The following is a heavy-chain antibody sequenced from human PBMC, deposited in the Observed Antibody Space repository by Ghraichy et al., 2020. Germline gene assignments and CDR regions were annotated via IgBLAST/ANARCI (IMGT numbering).Heavy chain of an antibody. CDR3: ASLPIAAAGLYFDY. Sequence: SVKVSCKASGGTFSSYAISWVRQAPGQGLEWMGGIIPIFGTANYAQKFQGRVTITADESTSTAYMELSSLRSEDTAVYYCASLPIAAAGLYFDYWGQGTLVTVSS. J-gene: IGHJ4*02. CDR2: IIPIFGTA. CDR1: GGTFSSYA. D-gene: IGHD6-13*01. V-gene: IGHV1-69*13.